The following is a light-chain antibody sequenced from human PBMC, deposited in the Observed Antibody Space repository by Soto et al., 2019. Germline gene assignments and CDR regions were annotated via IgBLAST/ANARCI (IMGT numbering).Light chain of an antibody. Sequence: AIEMTQSPSSRPASVGDRFTITCRASQDIRNDLTCYQQKTGKAPKLLIYAASRLQSGVPTRLSGSGSGTDFTLTISSLQPEDFATHYCLQDYDFPRTFGQGTKVDIK. CDR2: AAS. J-gene: IGKJ1*01. CDR3: LQDYDFPRT. CDR1: QDIRND. V-gene: IGKV1-6*01.